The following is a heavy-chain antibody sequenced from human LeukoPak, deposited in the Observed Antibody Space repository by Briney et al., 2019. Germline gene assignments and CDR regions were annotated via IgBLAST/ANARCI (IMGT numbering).Heavy chain of an antibody. D-gene: IGHD6-6*01. CDR3: AKDPGASIAALGWFDP. Sequence: SLRLSCAASGFTFDDYAMHWVRQTPGKGLEGGSGISWNSGSIGYADSVKGRFTISRDNAKNSLYLQMNSLRAEDPALYYCAKDPGASIAALGWFDPWGQGTLVTVSS. J-gene: IGHJ5*02. V-gene: IGHV3-9*01. CDR2: ISWNSGSI. CDR1: GFTFDDYA.